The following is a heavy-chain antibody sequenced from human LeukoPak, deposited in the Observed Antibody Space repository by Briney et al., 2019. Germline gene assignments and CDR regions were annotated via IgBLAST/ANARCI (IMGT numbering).Heavy chain of an antibody. CDR2: INPNSGGT. D-gene: IGHD6-13*01. CDR3: ARGAAAGRGFDY. Sequence: ASVKVSCKASGYTFTGYYMHWVRQAPGQGLEWMGWINPNSGGTNYAQKFQGRVTMTRDTSISTAYMELSRLRSDGTAVYYCARGAAAGRGFDYWGQGTLVTVSS. V-gene: IGHV1-2*02. CDR1: GYTFTGYY. J-gene: IGHJ4*02.